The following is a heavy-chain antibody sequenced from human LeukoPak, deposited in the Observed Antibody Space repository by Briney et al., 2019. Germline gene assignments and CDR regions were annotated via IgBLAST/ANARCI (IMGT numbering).Heavy chain of an antibody. D-gene: IGHD3-3*01. Sequence: GGSLRLSCAASGFTFSSYAMHWVRQAPGKGLEWVAVISYDGSNKYYADSVKGRFTISRDNSKNTLYLQMNSLRAEDTAVYYCARTEETYYDFWSGYSHGPSGMDVWGKGTTVTVSS. CDR1: GFTFSSYA. CDR2: ISYDGSNK. CDR3: ARTEETYYDFWSGYSHGPSGMDV. V-gene: IGHV3-30*01. J-gene: IGHJ6*03.